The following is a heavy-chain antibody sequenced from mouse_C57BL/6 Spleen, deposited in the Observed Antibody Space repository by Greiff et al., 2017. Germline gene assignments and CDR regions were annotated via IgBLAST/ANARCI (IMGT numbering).Heavy chain of an antibody. J-gene: IGHJ4*01. CDR1: GFSLTSYG. Sequence: VKLVESGPGLVQPSQSLSITCTVSGFSLTSYGVHWVRQSPGKGLEWLGVICSGGSTDYNAAFISRLNISKDNSKSQVFFKMNSLQADDTAIYYCARNVAVDYAMDYWGQGTSVTVSS. V-gene: IGHV2-2*01. CDR2: ICSGGST. D-gene: IGHD1-1*01. CDR3: ARNVAVDYAMDY.